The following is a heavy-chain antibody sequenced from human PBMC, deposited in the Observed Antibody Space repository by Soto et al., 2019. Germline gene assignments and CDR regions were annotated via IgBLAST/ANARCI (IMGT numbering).Heavy chain of an antibody. CDR3: ARDGGGEDYDYIWGSYRLAYFDY. V-gene: IGHV3-7*01. J-gene: IGHJ4*02. D-gene: IGHD3-16*02. CDR1: GFTFSSYW. CDR2: IKQDGSEK. Sequence: EVQLVESGGGLVQPGGSLRLSCAASGFTFSSYWMSWVRQAPGKGLEWVANIKQDGSEKYYVDSVKGRFTISRDNVKNSLYVEMNSLRAEATAVYYCARDGGGEDYDYIWGSYRLAYFDYWGQGTLVTVSS.